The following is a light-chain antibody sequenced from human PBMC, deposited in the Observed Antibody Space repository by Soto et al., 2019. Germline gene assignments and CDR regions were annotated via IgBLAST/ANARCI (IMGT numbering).Light chain of an antibody. CDR3: QQYYGYGT. V-gene: IGKV1-8*01. J-gene: IGKJ1*01. Sequence: AIRMTQSPSSLPASTGDRVTITCRASQAISNFLAWYQQKPGKAPKLLIYGASTLQTGVPSRFSGSGSGTDFTLTISSLQSEDFATYYSQQYYGYGTFGQGTKVEIK. CDR2: GAS. CDR1: QAISNF.